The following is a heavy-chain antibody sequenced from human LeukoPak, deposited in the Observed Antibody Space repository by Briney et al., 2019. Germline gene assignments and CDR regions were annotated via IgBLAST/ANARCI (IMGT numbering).Heavy chain of an antibody. Sequence: GGSVRLTCAASGFIFDDYAMHWVRQAPGKGLAWVAVISYDGSNKYYVDSVKGRFTLSRDNSTNTLYLQMNSLRAEDTAVYYCAKDREGAFDYWGQGTLVTVSS. V-gene: IGHV3-30*18. CDR2: ISYDGSNK. CDR3: AKDREGAFDY. CDR1: GFIFDDYA. D-gene: IGHD1-26*01. J-gene: IGHJ4*02.